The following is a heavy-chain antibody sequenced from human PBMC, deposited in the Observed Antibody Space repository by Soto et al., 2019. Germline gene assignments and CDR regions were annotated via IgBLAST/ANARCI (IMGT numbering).Heavy chain of an antibody. Sequence: QLQLVQSGAEVKKPGSSVKVSCKASGGTLSTYAVTWVRQAPGQGLEWMGGLIPVLGTTTYAPKFQDRITITADESTNTAYLEVNSLRSEDTAVYYCARVGTPLVTAWGFDPWGQGTLVTVSS. CDR2: LIPVLGTT. V-gene: IGHV1-69*01. CDR1: GGTLSTYA. D-gene: IGHD2-21*02. J-gene: IGHJ5*02. CDR3: ARVGTPLVTAWGFDP.